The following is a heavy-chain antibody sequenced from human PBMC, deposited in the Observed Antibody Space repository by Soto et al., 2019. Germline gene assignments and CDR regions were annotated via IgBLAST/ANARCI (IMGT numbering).Heavy chain of an antibody. V-gene: IGHV4-34*01. CDR1: GGFVSSGSYY. Sequence: QVQLQQWGAGLLKPSETLSLTCAVYGGFVSSGSYYWSWIRQPPGKGLEWIGEMSHSGGTHFNPSLKSRVTISVDTTKNQFSLKMTSVTAADTVLYYCARVERGTATPVVDAFAIWGPGTMVTVSS. J-gene: IGHJ3*02. D-gene: IGHD2-21*02. CDR2: MSHSGGT. CDR3: ARVERGTATPVVDAFAI.